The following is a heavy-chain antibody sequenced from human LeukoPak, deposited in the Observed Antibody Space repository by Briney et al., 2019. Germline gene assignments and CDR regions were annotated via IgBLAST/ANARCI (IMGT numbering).Heavy chain of an antibody. CDR2: IYYSGST. CDR3: AREVRSPTRVDY. Sequence: SETLSLTCTVSGGSISSGGYYWSWIRQHPGKGLEWIGYIYYSGSTYYNPSLKSRVTISVDTSKNQFSLKLSSVTAADTAVYYCAREVRSPTRVDYWGQGTLVTVSS. V-gene: IGHV4-31*03. CDR1: GGSISSGGYY. J-gene: IGHJ4*02. D-gene: IGHD3-10*01.